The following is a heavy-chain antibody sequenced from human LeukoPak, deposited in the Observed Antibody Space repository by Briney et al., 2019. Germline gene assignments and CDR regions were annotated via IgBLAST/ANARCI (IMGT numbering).Heavy chain of an antibody. J-gene: IGHJ4*02. CDR1: GYSFPSYW. CDR3: ARPTRGGDDYDY. CDR2: IYPGDSDT. Sequence: GESLKIYCKGSGYSFPSYWIDWVGQMPGKGLEWMGIIYPGDSDTRYSPSFQGQVTITAAKSISTAYLQWSCLKPKDTAMYYCARPTRGGDDYDYWGQGTLVTVSS. D-gene: IGHD5-12*01. V-gene: IGHV5-51*01.